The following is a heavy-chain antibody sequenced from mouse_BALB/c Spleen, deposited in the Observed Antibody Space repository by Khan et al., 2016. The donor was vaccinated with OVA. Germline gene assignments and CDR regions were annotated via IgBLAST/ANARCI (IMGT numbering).Heavy chain of an antibody. CDR3: VRRSDDPRDFDV. Sequence: EVQLQQSGAELVKPGASVKLSCTASGFNFKDTYIHWVKRRPEQGLEWIGRITPAKGNTEYEPKFQGKATMRADTSSNTAYRQLSSLTSGDTAVYYWVRRSDDPRDFDVWGDGTTVTVSS. V-gene: IGHV14-3*02. CDR1: GFNFKDTY. CDR2: ITPAKGNT. D-gene: IGHD2-3*01. J-gene: IGHJ1*01.